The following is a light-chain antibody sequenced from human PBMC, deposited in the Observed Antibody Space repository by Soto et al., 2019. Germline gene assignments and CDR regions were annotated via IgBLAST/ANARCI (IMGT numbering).Light chain of an antibody. J-gene: IGLJ2*01. V-gene: IGLV2-8*01. CDR1: SSDIGAYNY. CDR3: SSFTGSDNP. CDR2: EVS. Sequence: QSVLTQPPSASGSPGQSVTISCTGTSSDIGAYNYVSWYQQYPGKAPKLIIYEVSQRPSGVPDRFSGSKSGNTASLTVSGLQLEDEADSYCSSFTGSDNPFGGGTKLTVL.